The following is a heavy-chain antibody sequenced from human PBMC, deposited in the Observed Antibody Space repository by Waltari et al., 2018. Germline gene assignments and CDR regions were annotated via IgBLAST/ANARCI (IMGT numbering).Heavy chain of an antibody. D-gene: IGHD3-9*01. V-gene: IGHV4-34*01. CDR1: GGSFSGYY. CDR2: INHSGST. J-gene: IGHJ4*02. CDR3: ARRGVVVRYFDWLSAFDY. Sequence: QVQLQQWGAGLLKPSETLSITCAVYGGSFSGYYWSWIRQPPGTGLEWIGEINHSGSTNYNPSLKSRVTISVDTSKNQFSLKLSSVTAADTAVYYCARRGVVVRYFDWLSAFDYWGQGTLVTVSS.